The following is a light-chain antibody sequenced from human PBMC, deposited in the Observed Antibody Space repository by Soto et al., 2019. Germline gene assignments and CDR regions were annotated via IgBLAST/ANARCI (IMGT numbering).Light chain of an antibody. CDR2: EVS. CDR1: SSDVGGYNY. Sequence: QSALTQPASVSGSPGQSITISCTGTSSDVGGYNYVSWYQQHPGKAPKLMIYEVSNRPSGVSNRFSGSKSGNTASLTISGLQAEDEADYYCSSYTSNSTLVFGTGTMLTVL. CDR3: SSYTSNSTLV. V-gene: IGLV2-14*01. J-gene: IGLJ1*01.